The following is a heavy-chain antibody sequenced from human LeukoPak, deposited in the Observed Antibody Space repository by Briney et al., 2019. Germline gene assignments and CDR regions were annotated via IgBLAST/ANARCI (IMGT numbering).Heavy chain of an antibody. Sequence: SGPSLVKPTHTLTLTCTFSGISLSTSGMRVSWIREPPGKALEWLARIAWDDDKYYSTSLKTRLPISKDASKHLVVLTMTNMDPVDTATYYCARTRITGTIWFDPWGQGTLVTVSS. CDR3: ARTRITGTIWFDP. D-gene: IGHD1-7*01. CDR1: GISLSTSGMR. CDR2: IAWDDDK. V-gene: IGHV2-70*04. J-gene: IGHJ5*02.